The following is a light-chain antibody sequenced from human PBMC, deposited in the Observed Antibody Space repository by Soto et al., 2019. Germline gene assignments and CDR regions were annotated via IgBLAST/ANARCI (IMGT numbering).Light chain of an antibody. J-gene: IGKJ1*01. V-gene: IGKV1-5*01. Sequence: QIPHSPPPLSPPLEKKLTTPSRPCQSISNLLAWYQQRPGRAPQLLIYDASTLLRGVPSRFSGSGFGTEFTLTISSLQPDDFATYYCQQFNRYSSWTFGQGTKV. CDR2: DAS. CDR1: QSISNL. CDR3: QQFNRYSSWT.